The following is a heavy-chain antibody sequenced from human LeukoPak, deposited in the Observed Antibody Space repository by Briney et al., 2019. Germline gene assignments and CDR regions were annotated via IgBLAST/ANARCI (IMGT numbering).Heavy chain of an antibody. CDR2: IKQDGSEK. CDR1: GFTFSSYW. V-gene: IGHV3-7*03. CDR3: ARELYSSSWAPDY. J-gene: IGHJ4*02. D-gene: IGHD6-13*01. Sequence: GGSLRLSCAASGFTFSSYWMSWVRQAPGKGLEWVANIKQDGSEKYYVDSVKGRFTISRDNAKNSLYLQMNSLRAEDTAVYYCARELYSSSWAPDYWGQGTLVTVSS.